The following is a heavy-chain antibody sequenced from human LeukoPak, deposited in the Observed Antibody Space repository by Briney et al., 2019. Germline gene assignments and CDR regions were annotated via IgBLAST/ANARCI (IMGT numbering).Heavy chain of an antibody. V-gene: IGHV4-4*02. CDR3: ARGYDFWSGYQPPDY. Sequence: PSETLSLTCAVSGGSISSSNWWSWVRQPPGEGLEWIGEIYHSGSTNYNPSLKSRVTISVDKSKNQVSLKLSSVTAADTAVYYCARGYDFWSGYQPPDYWGQGTLVTVSS. CDR2: IYHSGST. D-gene: IGHD3-3*01. J-gene: IGHJ4*02. CDR1: GGSISSSNW.